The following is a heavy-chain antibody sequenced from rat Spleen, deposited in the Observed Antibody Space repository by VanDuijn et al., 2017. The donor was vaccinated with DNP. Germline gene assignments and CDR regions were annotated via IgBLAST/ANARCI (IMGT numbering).Heavy chain of an antibody. V-gene: IGHV5-29*01. CDR2: ISYDSSST. CDR1: GFTFSDSY. J-gene: IGHJ2*01. D-gene: IGHD1-4*01. CDR3: AGRPPPTRGPFDY. Sequence: EVQLVESDGGLVQPGRSLKVSCAASGFTFSDSYMAWVRQAPTKGLEWVATISYDSSSTYYRGSVKGRFTISRDNAKSTLYLQMGSLRSEDTATYYCAGRPPPTRGPFDYWGQGVTVTVSS.